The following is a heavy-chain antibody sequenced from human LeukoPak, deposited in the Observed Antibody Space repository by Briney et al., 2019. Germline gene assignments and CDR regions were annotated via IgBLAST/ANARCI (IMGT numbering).Heavy chain of an antibody. CDR1: GYSISSGYY. CDR3: ARMVYAMNFIDY. Sequence: SETLSLTCAVSGYSISSGYYWGWIRQPPGKGLEWIGSIYHSGSTYYNPSLKSRVTISVDTSKNQFSLKLSSVTAADTAVYYSARMVYAMNFIDYWGQGTLVTVSS. D-gene: IGHD2-8*01. CDR2: IYHSGST. V-gene: IGHV4-38-2*01. J-gene: IGHJ4*02.